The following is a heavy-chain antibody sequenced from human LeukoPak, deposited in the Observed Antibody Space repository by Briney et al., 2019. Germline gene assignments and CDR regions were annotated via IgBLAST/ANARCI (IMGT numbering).Heavy chain of an antibody. CDR1: GFTFSSYG. CDR2: ISGSGGST. D-gene: IGHD3-16*01. J-gene: IGHJ3*02. Sequence: GGTLRLSCAASGFTFSSYGMSWVRQAPGKGLEWVSAISGSGGSTYYADSVKGRFTISRDNSKNTLYLQMNSLRAEDTAVYYCARAGDGAFDIWGQGTMVTVSS. CDR3: ARAGDGAFDI. V-gene: IGHV3-23*01.